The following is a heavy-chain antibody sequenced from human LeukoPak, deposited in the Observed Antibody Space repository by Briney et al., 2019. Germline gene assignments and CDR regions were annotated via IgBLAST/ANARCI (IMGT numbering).Heavy chain of an antibody. CDR1: GLTFSSYA. J-gene: IGHJ4*02. CDR2: ISGSGGST. V-gene: IGHV3-23*01. Sequence: SGGSLRLSCAASGLTFSSYAMSWVRQAPGKGPEWVSAISGSGGSTYYADSVKGRFTISRDNSKNTLYLQMNSLRAEDTAVYYCAKSIVAVAGTDYWGQGTLVTVSS. CDR3: AKSIVAVAGTDY. D-gene: IGHD6-19*01.